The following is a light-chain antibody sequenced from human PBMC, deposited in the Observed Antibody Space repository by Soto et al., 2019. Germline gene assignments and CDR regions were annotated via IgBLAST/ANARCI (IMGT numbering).Light chain of an antibody. J-gene: IGKJ4*01. CDR3: QHRSNWPLT. CDR1: QSVSSY. Sequence: DILLTQSPAPLSLYPGERATLSCRASQSVSSYLAWYQQKPGQAPRLLIYDASNRATGIPARFSGSGSGTDFTLTISSLEPEDFAVYYCQHRSNWPLTFGGGTKVDIK. CDR2: DAS. V-gene: IGKV3-11*01.